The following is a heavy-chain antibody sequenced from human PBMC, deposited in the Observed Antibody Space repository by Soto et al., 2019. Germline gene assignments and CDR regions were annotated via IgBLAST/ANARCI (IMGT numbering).Heavy chain of an antibody. CDR3: ARPYSGGPNDPFDV. V-gene: IGHV5-51*01. Sequence: PGESLKISCKGFGYNFKTYWIAWVRQMPGQGLEWMGIIYPGDSDTTYSPSFQGQVTISVDKTISTAYLQLSSLKASDTAMYYCARPYSGGPNDPFDVWGQGTMVTVSS. D-gene: IGHD1-26*01. CDR1: GYNFKTYW. CDR2: IYPGDSDT. J-gene: IGHJ3*01.